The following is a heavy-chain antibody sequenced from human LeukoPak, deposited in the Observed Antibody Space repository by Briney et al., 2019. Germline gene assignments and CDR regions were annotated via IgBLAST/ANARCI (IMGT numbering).Heavy chain of an antibody. V-gene: IGHV1-2*02. D-gene: IGHD2-2*01. CDR1: GYTFTGYY. CDR2: INPNSGGT. Sequence: ASVKVSCKASGYTFTGYYMRWVRQAPGQGLEWMGWINPNSGGTNCAQKFQGRVTMTRDTSISTAYMELSRLRSDDTAVYYCARLPAAIFAFDYWGQGTLVTVSS. J-gene: IGHJ4*02. CDR3: ARLPAAIFAFDY.